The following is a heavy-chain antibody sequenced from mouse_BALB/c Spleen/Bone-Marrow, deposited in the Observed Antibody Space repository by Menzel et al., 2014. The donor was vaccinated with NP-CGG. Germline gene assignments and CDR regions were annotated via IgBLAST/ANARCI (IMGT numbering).Heavy chain of an antibody. CDR3: VRDVDYRYAY. J-gene: IGHJ3*01. V-gene: IGHV5-4*02. D-gene: IGHD2-14*01. CDR2: ISDGGTYT. CDR1: GFTFSDYY. Sequence: EVHLVESGGGLVKPGGSLKLSCAASGFTFSDYYICWVRQTPEKRLEWVATISDGGTYTYYPDTVKGRFTISRDNAKNNLYLQMNGLKSEDTAMYYCVRDVDYRYAYWGQGTLVTVSA.